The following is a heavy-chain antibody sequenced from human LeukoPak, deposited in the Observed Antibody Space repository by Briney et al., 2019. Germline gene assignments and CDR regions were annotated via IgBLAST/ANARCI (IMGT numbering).Heavy chain of an antibody. J-gene: IGHJ4*02. V-gene: IGHV1-58*01. Sequence: RQARGQRLEWIGWIVVGSGNTNYAQKFQERVAITRDMSTSTAYMELSSLRSEDTAVYYCAAELSRPPFDYWGQGTLVTVSS. D-gene: IGHD3-10*01. CDR3: AAELSRPPFDY. CDR2: IVVGSGNT.